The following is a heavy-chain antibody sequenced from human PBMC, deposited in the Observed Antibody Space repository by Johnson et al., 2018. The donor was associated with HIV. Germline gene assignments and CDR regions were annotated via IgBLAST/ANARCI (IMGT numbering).Heavy chain of an antibody. V-gene: IGHV3-30-3*01. D-gene: IGHD2-8*02. CDR2: ISYDGSDK. CDR3: AKDLDRELLALWAFHT. Sequence: QVQLVESGGGVVQPGRSLRLSCAASGFTFSSFAIHWVRQAPGKGLEWVAVISYDGSDKYYADSVKGRFTISRDNSENTVYLQMIRLREDDTAVYYCAKDLDRELLALWAFHTWGQGTVVTVSS. J-gene: IGHJ3*02. CDR1: GFTFSSFA.